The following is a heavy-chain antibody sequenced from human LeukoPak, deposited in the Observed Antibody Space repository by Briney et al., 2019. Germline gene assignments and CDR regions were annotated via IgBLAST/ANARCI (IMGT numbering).Heavy chain of an antibody. Sequence: GGSLRLSCAASGFTFSSYWMHWVRHAPGKGLVWVSRINSDGTGTTYADSVKGRFTISRDNAKNTLYLQMSSLRAEDTAVYYCAISMCSSTSCYMGGMDVWGQGTTVTVSS. CDR3: AISMCSSTSCYMGGMDV. J-gene: IGHJ6*02. D-gene: IGHD2-2*02. V-gene: IGHV3-74*01. CDR1: GFTFSSYW. CDR2: INSDGTGT.